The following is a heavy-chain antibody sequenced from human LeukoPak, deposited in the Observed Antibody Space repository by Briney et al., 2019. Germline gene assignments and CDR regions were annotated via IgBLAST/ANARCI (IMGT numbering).Heavy chain of an antibody. CDR3: ARAGSSGSLIDY. D-gene: IGHD3-22*01. CDR1: GGSISSYY. V-gene: IGHV4-59*13. CDR2: VYYSGST. J-gene: IGHJ4*02. Sequence: SETLSLTYTVSGGSISSYYWSWIRQPPGKGLEWIAYVYYSGSTNYNPSLKSRVTISLDTSKNQFSLKLSSVTAADTAVYYCARAGSSGSLIDYWGQGTLVTVSS.